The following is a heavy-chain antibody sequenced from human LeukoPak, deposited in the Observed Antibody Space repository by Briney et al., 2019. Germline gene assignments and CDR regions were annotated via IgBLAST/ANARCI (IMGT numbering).Heavy chain of an antibody. Sequence: SETLSLTCAVYGGSFSGYYWSWIRQPPGQGLEWIGEINHSGSTNYNPSLKSRVTISIDTSKNQFSLKLSSVTAADTAVYYCARHVHYYGSGSYYNAPYNWFDPWGQGTLVTVSS. CDR1: GGSFSGYY. CDR2: INHSGST. D-gene: IGHD3-10*01. V-gene: IGHV4-34*01. J-gene: IGHJ5*02. CDR3: ARHVHYYGSGSYYNAPYNWFDP.